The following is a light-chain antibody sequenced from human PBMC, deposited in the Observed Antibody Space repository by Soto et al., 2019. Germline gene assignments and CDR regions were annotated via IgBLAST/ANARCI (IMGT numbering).Light chain of an antibody. CDR3: QTWDTGMV. CDR1: NGHNTNA. Sequence: QLVLTQSPSASASLGASVKLTCTLSNGHNTNAIAWHQQRPEKGPRYLMKLNSDGSHSRGGGIPDRFSGSSSGAERYLTISGLQSEDAADYYCQTWDTGMVFGGGTKVTVL. J-gene: IGLJ2*01. CDR2: LNSDGSH. V-gene: IGLV4-69*01.